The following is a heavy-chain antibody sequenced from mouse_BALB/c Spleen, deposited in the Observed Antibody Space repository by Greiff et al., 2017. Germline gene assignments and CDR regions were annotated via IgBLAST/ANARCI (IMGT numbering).Heavy chain of an antibody. V-gene: IGHV5-17*02. CDR3: ARGGANWDPFDY. CDR2: ISSGSSTI. D-gene: IGHD4-1*01. CDR1: GFTFSSFG. J-gene: IGHJ2*01. Sequence: EVKLVESGGGLVQPGGSRKLSCAASGFTFSSFGMHWVRQAPEKGLEWVAYISSGSSTIYYADTVKGRFTISRDNPKNTLFLQMTSLRSEDTAMYYCARGGANWDPFDYWGQGTTLTVSS.